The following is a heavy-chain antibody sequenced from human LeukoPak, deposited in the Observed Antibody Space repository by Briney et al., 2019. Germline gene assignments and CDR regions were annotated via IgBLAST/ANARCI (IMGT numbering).Heavy chain of an antibody. D-gene: IGHD3-3*02. CDR2: IYTGGST. CDR3: ARGLYISPSGC. Sequence: GGSLRLSCAASGFTASSYYISWVRQAPGKGLEWVSLIYTGGSTSYADSVKGRFTISRDNSKNTVYLQMNSLRAEDTAVYYCARGLYISPSGCWGPGNLVTVSS. CDR1: GFTASSYY. J-gene: IGHJ1*01. V-gene: IGHV3-53*01.